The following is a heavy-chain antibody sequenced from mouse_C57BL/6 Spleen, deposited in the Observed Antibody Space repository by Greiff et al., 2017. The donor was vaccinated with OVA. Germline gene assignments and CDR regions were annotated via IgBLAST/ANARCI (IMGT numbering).Heavy chain of an antibody. J-gene: IGHJ3*01. CDR3: ARGIYYGNSAWFAY. CDR1: GYSITSGYD. V-gene: IGHV3-1*01. D-gene: IGHD2-1*01. CDR2: ISYSGST. Sequence: DVKLQESGPGMVKPSQSLSLTCTVTGYSITSGYDWHWIRHFPGNKQEWMGYISYSGSTNYNPSLKSRISITHDTSKNHFFLKLNSVTTEDTATYYCARGIYYGNSAWFAYWGQGTLVTVSA.